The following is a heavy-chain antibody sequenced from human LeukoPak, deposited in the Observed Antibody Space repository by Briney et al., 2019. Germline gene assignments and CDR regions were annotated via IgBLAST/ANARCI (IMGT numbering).Heavy chain of an antibody. V-gene: IGHV3-7*01. CDR1: GFTCSSYW. D-gene: IGHD3-16*01. J-gene: IGHJ5*02. CDR2: IKQDGSEK. CDR3: ARDLRSGSTAAAGGGNH. Sequence: GGSLRLSCAASGFTCSSYWMSWVRQAPGKGLEWVANIKQDGSEKYYVDSVKGRFTISRDNAKNSLYLQMNSLRAEDTAVYYCARDLRSGSTAAAGGGNHWGQGTLVTVSS.